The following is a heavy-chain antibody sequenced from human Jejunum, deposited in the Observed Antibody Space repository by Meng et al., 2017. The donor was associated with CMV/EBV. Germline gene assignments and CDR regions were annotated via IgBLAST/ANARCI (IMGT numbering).Heavy chain of an antibody. D-gene: IGHD1-26*01. J-gene: IGHJ4*02. CDR1: GGSIVNPY. V-gene: IGHV4-4*07. Sequence: VQCRACGPGPGNTSAPLSHTCTYSGGSIVNPYWCWIRKYAGKGLEWIGRFYSSDTYNYHPSLNGRLTMSLATSKNQFSLNLSSVTAADTAIYYCARGPGASTREGFDYWGLGTLVTVSS. CDR3: ARGPGASTREGFDY. CDR2: FYSSDTY.